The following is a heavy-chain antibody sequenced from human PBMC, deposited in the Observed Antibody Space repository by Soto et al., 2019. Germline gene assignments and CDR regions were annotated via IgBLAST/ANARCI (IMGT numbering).Heavy chain of an antibody. CDR3: ARLRGYCSSTSCSMGVESRSNYYHYYMDV. CDR1: GFTFSSNS. V-gene: IGHV3-48*02. D-gene: IGHD2-2*01. Sequence: GGSLRLSCAASGFTFSSNSMNWVRQAPGKGLEWISYISSSSSTIYADSVKGRFTISRDNAKNSLYLQMNSLRDEDTAVYYCARLRGYCSSTSCSMGVESRSNYYHYYMDVRGKGTTVTVSS. J-gene: IGHJ6*03. CDR2: ISSSSSTI.